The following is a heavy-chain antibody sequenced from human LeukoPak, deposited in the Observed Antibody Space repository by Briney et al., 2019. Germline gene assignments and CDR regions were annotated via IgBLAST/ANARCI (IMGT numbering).Heavy chain of an antibody. J-gene: IGHJ6*03. V-gene: IGHV4-59*01. CDR3: ARTTEGGYTYDYFYYYYMDV. CDR1: GGSISGYY. CDR2: IYYSGST. D-gene: IGHD5-18*01. Sequence: SETLSLTCTVSGGSISGYYWSWIRQPPGKGLEWIGYIYYSGSTNYNPSLKSRVTMSVDTSKNQFSLKLNSVTAADTAVYYCARTTEGGYTYDYFYYYYMDVWGKGTTVTISS.